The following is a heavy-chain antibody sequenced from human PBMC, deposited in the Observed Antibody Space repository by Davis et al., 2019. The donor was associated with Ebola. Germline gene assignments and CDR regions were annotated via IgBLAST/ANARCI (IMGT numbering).Heavy chain of an antibody. CDR3: ARNVDTAFPL. J-gene: IGHJ3*01. Sequence: AASVKVSCKASGGTFSSYAISWVRQAPGQGLEWMGIINPSGGSTKYAQKFQGRVTITADKSTSTAYMELSSLRSEDTAVYYCARNVDTAFPLWGQGTMVTVSS. D-gene: IGHD5-18*01. CDR2: INPSGGST. V-gene: IGHV1-69*04. CDR1: GGTFSSYA.